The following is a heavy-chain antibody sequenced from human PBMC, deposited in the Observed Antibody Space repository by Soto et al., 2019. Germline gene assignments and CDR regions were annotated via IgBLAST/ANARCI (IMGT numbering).Heavy chain of an antibody. J-gene: IGHJ4*02. D-gene: IGHD6-19*01. CDR3: AREVHSSGWCYFDY. V-gene: IGHV4-59*01. CDR1: GGSISSYY. Sequence: SETLSLTCTVSGGSISSYYWSWIRQPPGKGLEWIGYIYNSVNTNYNPSLKSRVTISMDTSKNQFSLKLSSVTAADTAVYYCAREVHSSGWCYFDYWGQGTLVTVSS. CDR2: IYNSVNT.